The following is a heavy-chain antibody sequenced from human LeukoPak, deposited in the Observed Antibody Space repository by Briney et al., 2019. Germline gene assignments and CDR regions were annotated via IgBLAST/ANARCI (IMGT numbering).Heavy chain of an antibody. Sequence: PGGSLRLSCAASGFTFSNAWMSWVRQAPGKGLEWVSVIYSGGSTYYADSVKGRFTISRDNSKNTLYLQMNSLRAEDTAVYYCAASGSYSRDYWGQGTLVTVSS. V-gene: IGHV3-53*01. D-gene: IGHD1-26*01. CDR2: IYSGGST. J-gene: IGHJ4*02. CDR3: AASGSYSRDY. CDR1: GFTFSNAW.